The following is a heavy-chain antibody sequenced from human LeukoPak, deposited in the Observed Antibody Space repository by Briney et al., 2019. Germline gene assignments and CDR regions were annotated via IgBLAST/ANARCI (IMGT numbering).Heavy chain of an antibody. CDR3: ARAPMIVVVFPPRLDF. Sequence: GASVKVSCKTSGYTFTGYYMHWVRQAPGQGLEWMGWINPNTGGTNYAQKFQGRVTMTSDTSISTAYMELSSLKSDDTAMYYCARAPMIVVVFPPRLDFWGQGTLVPVSS. J-gene: IGHJ4*02. V-gene: IGHV1-2*02. CDR1: GYTFTGYY. CDR2: INPNTGGT. D-gene: IGHD3-22*01.